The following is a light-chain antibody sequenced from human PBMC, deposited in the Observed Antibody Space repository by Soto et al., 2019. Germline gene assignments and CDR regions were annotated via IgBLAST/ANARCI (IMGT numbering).Light chain of an antibody. Sequence: QSVLTQPPSVSGAPGQRVTISCTGSSSNIGAGYDVHWYQQLPGKAPKLLIYDNSNRPSGVPDRFSGSKSGTSASLAITGVQDEDEEDYYYQSYHSSRSAVVFGGGTKLTVL. CDR3: QSYHSSRSAVV. V-gene: IGLV1-40*01. CDR1: SSNIGAGYD. J-gene: IGLJ2*01. CDR2: DNS.